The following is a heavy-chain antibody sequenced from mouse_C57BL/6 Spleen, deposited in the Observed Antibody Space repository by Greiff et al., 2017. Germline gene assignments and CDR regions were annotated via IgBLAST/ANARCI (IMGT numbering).Heavy chain of an antibody. CDR3: ARSETWDDPGLAY. J-gene: IGHJ3*01. V-gene: IGHV1-7*01. CDR1: GYTFTSYW. D-gene: IGHD4-1*01. Sequence: VQRVESGAELAKPGASVKLSCKASGYTFTSYWMHWVKQRPGQGLEWIGYINPSSGYTKYNQKFKDKATLTADKSSSTAYMQLSSLTYEDSAVXYCARSETWDDPGLAYWGKGTLVTVSA. CDR2: INPSSGYT.